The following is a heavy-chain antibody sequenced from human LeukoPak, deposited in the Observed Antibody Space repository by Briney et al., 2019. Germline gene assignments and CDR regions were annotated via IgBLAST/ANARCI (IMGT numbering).Heavy chain of an antibody. J-gene: IGHJ6*03. D-gene: IGHD3-22*01. V-gene: IGHV3-33*08. CDR1: GFTPSYNH. Sequence: GGSLRLSCAASGFTPSYNHMTWVRQAPGKGLEWVAVIWYDGSNKYYADSVKGRFTISRDNSKNTLYLQMNSLRAEDTAVYYCARGYPYYYDSSGRDYYYYMDVWGKGTTVTVSS. CDR2: IWYDGSNK. CDR3: ARGYPYYYDSSGRDYYYYMDV.